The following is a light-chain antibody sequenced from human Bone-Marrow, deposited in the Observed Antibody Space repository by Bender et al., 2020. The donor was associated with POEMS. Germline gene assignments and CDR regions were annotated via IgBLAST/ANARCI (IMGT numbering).Light chain of an antibody. CDR3: YSKDSSANHIRV. Sequence: SYELTQPPSVSVSPGQTARITCSGDALPKSYAYWYQQKSGQAPVLVIYEDSKRPSGIPERFSGSSSGTMATLTISGAQVEDEADYYCYSKDSSANHIRVFGTGTKVTVL. V-gene: IGLV3-10*01. J-gene: IGLJ1*01. CDR1: ALPKSY. CDR2: EDS.